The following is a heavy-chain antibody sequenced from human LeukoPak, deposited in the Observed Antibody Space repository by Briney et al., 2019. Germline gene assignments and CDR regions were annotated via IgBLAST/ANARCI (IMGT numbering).Heavy chain of an antibody. D-gene: IGHD3-10*01. J-gene: IGHJ5*02. CDR2: IYHSGST. V-gene: IGHV4-30-2*01. CDR3: ARAAKTTIVRGVIRGNWFDP. Sequence: SETLSLTCAVSGGSISSGGYSWSWIRQPPGKGLEWIGYIYHSGSTYYNPSLKSRVTISVDRSKNQFSLKLSSVTAADTAVYYCARAAKTTIVRGVIRGNWFDPWGQGTLVTVSS. CDR1: GGSISSGGYS.